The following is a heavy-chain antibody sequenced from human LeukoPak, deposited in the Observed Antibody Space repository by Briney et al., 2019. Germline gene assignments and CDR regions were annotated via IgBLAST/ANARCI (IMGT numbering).Heavy chain of an antibody. CDR1: GFTFGDYA. CDR3: TREELRFLEWLGSFDY. Sequence: GGSLRLSCTASGFTFGDYAISWVRQAPGKGLEWVGFIRSKAYGGTTEYAASVKGRFTISRDDSKSIAYLQMNSLKTEDTAVYYCTREELRFLEWLGSFDYWGQGTLVTVSS. D-gene: IGHD3-3*01. J-gene: IGHJ4*02. CDR2: IRSKAYGGTT. V-gene: IGHV3-49*04.